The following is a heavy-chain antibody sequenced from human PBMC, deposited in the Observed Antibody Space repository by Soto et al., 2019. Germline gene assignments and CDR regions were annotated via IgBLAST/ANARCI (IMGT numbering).Heavy chain of an antibody. V-gene: IGHV4-34*01. CDR1: GGSFSGYI. Sequence: SETLSLTCAVSGGSFSGYIWTWIRQTPGKGLQWIGQINHSGSSIYNPSLKNRVTISTMSNNKFSLELSSVTAADTAVYYCTRGLVSGGSYSGSWYYFDSWGQGTMVTVSS. D-gene: IGHD1-26*01. J-gene: IGHJ4*02. CDR3: TRGLVSGGSYSGSWYYFDS. CDR2: INHSGSS.